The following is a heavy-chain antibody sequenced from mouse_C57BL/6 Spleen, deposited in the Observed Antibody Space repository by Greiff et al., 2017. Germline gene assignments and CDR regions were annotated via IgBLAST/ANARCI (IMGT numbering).Heavy chain of an antibody. CDR1: GYAFSSSW. CDR3: ARTGTGGYYFDY. D-gene: IGHD4-1*01. CDR2: IYPGDGDT. J-gene: IGHJ2*01. V-gene: IGHV1-82*01. Sequence: QVQLQQSGPELVKPGASVKISCKASGYAFSSSWMNWVKQRPGKGLEWIGRIYPGDGDTNYNGKFKGKATLTADKSSSTAYMQLSSLTSEDSAVYFCARTGTGGYYFDYWGQGTTLTVSS.